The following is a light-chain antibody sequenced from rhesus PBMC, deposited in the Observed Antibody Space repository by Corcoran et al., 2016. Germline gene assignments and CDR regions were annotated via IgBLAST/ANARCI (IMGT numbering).Light chain of an antibody. CDR2: AAS. CDR3: LQHNSYPLT. J-gene: IGKJ4*01. CDR1: QSISSY. V-gene: IGKV1-28*03. Sequence: DIQMTQSPSSLSASVGDTVTITCRASQSISSYLNWFQQKPGKALKLLIYAASSCESGVPSRFSGSGSGTDFTLTISSLQPEDFAVYYCLQHNSYPLTFGGGTKVELK.